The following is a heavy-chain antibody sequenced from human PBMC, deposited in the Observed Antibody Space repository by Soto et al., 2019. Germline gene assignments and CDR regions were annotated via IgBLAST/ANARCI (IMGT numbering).Heavy chain of an antibody. J-gene: IGHJ4*02. CDR3: ALTTVTTYNRDY. CDR1: GFIFSTYA. V-gene: IGHV3-23*01. CDR2: IDGSGGTT. D-gene: IGHD4-17*01. Sequence: EVQLLESGGGLVQPGGSLRLSCAASGFIFSTYAMTWVRQAPGKGPEWVSSIDGSGGTTYYADSVQGRFTISRDNSKNTLDLQVSSMTSEDTAVYYWALTTVTTYNRDYWGQGTLVAVSS.